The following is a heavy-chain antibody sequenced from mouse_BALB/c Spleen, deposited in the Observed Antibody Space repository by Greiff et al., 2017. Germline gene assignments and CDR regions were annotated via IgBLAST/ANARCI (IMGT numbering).Heavy chain of an antibody. V-gene: IGHV5-17*02. Sequence: EVKLMESGGGLVQPGGSRKLSCAASGFTFSSFGMHWVRQAPEKGLEWVAYISSGSSTIYYADTVKGRFTISRDNPKNTLFLQMTSLRSEDTAMYYCARSGDYGPIYAMDYWGQGTSVTVSS. CDR3: ARSGDYGPIYAMDY. J-gene: IGHJ4*01. D-gene: IGHD2-4*01. CDR1: GFTFSSFG. CDR2: ISSGSSTI.